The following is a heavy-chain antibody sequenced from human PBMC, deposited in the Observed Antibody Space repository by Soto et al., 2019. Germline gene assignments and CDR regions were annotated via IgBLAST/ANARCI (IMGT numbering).Heavy chain of an antibody. D-gene: IGHD6-19*01. V-gene: IGHV4-59*01. CDR1: GGSISSYY. J-gene: IGHJ2*01. Sequence: SETLSLTCTVSGGSISSYYWSWIRQPPGKGLEWIGYIYYSGSTNYNPSLKSRVTISVGTSKNQFSLKLSSVTAPDTAVYYCARGRGTVAWHWYFDLWGRGTLVTVSS. CDR3: ARGRGTVAWHWYFDL. CDR2: IYYSGST.